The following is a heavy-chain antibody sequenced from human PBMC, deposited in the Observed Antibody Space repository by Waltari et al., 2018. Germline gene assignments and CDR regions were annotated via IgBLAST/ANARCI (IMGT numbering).Heavy chain of an antibody. D-gene: IGHD2-2*01. Sequence: EIRLLQSGAEVKKPGATVKISCKASGNSLSDNYIHWVQQVPGKGLGWIGRIDPEEGKTINAEKFEDRVSLTADLATETAYLELSRLSSDDTATYYCARRSGPCDGTTCSASWFDPWGQGTLVKVSS. CDR1: GNSLSDNY. J-gene: IGHJ5*02. V-gene: IGHV1-69-2*01. CDR3: ARRSGPCDGTTCSASWFDP. CDR2: IDPEEGKT.